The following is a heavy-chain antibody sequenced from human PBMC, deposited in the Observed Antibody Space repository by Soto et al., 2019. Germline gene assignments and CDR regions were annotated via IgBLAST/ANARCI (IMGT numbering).Heavy chain of an antibody. D-gene: IGHD4-4*01. CDR1: RYR. Sequence: RYRLSPDRQEPRKGMEYVSGVTNDGGSTYYADSMKGRFNISRDNSKNTLYLQMGSLRAEDMAVYYCARGRLHRTSATFYYGMDVWGQGITVTVSS. CDR3: ARGRLHRTSATFYYGMDV. CDR2: VTNDGGST. V-gene: IGHV3-64*02. J-gene: IGHJ6*02.